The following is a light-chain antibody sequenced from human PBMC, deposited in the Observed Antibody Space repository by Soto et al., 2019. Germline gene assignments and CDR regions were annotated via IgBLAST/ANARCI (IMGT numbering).Light chain of an antibody. CDR2: EVS. CDR1: SSDVGAYHY. V-gene: IGLV2-8*01. CDR3: SSYAGTNNYV. J-gene: IGLJ1*01. Sequence: QSALTQPPSASGSPGQSVTISYTGTSSDVGAYHYVSWYQQHPGKAPTLIIYEVSQRPSGVPDRFSGSKSGNTASLTVSGLQADDEADYYCSSYAGTNNYVFGTGTKLTVL.